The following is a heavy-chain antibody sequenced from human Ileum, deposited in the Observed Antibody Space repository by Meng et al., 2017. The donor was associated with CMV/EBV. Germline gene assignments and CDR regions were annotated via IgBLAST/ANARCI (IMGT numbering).Heavy chain of an antibody. V-gene: IGHV3-74*01. J-gene: IGHJ4*02. Sequence: LRLSCAASGFTFSSYWMHWVRQAPGKGLVWVSRINLSTSSTTYADSVKGRFTISRDNAKNTLYLQMNSLRAEDTAVYYCASESYAFDYWGQGTLVTVSS. CDR3: ASESYAFDY. CDR2: INLSTSST. D-gene: IGHD1-26*01. CDR1: GFTFSSYW.